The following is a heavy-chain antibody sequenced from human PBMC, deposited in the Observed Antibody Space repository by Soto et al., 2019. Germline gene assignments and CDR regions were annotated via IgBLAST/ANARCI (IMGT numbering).Heavy chain of an antibody. D-gene: IGHD2-2*01. Sequence: PGGSLRLSCAASGFTFSSYAMSWVRQAPGKGLEWVSAISGSGGSTYYADSVKGRFTISRDNSKNTLYLQMNSLRAEDTAVYYCAKQGCSSTSCYGGYYPVAFDIWGQGTMVTVSS. CDR3: AKQGCSSTSCYGGYYPVAFDI. CDR2: ISGSGGST. CDR1: GFTFSSYA. V-gene: IGHV3-23*01. J-gene: IGHJ3*02.